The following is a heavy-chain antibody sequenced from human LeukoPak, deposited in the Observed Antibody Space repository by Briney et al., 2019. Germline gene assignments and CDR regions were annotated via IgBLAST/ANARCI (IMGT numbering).Heavy chain of an antibody. J-gene: IGHJ6*02. Sequence: QSGGSLRLSCAASGFTFSSYAMSWVRQAPGKGLEWVSAISGSGGSTYYADSVKGRFTISRDNSKNTPYLQMNSLRAEDTAVYYCAKELLGIAVAGTEYYYGMDVWGQGTTVTVSS. CDR3: AKELLGIAVAGTEYYYGMDV. V-gene: IGHV3-23*01. D-gene: IGHD6-19*01. CDR2: ISGSGGST. CDR1: GFTFSSYA.